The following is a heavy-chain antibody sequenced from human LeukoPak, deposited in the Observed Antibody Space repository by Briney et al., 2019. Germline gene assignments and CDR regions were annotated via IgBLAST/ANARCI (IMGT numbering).Heavy chain of an antibody. Sequence: PGGSLRLSCAASGFTFNNYWMSWVRQAPGKGLEWVANIKDDGSEKNYVDSVKGRFTISGDNAMQSLFLQMDSLRGEDTAVYYCGRDQGAVAPDYWGQGTLVTVSS. CDR3: GRDQGAVAPDY. CDR2: IKDDGSEK. V-gene: IGHV3-7*01. J-gene: IGHJ4*02. D-gene: IGHD6-19*01. CDR1: GFTFNNYW.